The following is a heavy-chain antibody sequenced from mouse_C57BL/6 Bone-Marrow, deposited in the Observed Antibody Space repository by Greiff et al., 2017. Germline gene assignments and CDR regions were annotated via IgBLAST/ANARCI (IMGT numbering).Heavy chain of an antibody. V-gene: IGHV1-81*01. D-gene: IGHD1-1*02. Sequence: QVQLKQSGAELARPGASVKLSCKASGYTFTSYGISWVKQRTGQGLEWIGEIYPRSGNTYYNEKFKGKATLTADKSSSTAYMERRSLTSEDSAVYFCARSIWVPYAMDYWGQGTSVTVSS. CDR3: ARSIWVPYAMDY. CDR1: GYTFTSYG. CDR2: IYPRSGNT. J-gene: IGHJ4*01.